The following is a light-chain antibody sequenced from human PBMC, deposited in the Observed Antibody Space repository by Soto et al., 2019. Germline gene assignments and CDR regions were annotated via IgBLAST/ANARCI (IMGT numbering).Light chain of an antibody. CDR1: SSDVGGYNY. J-gene: IGLJ1*01. CDR3: RSYTSSSTLRV. CDR2: EVS. Sequence: QSALTQPASVPGSPGQSITISCTGTSSDVGGYNYVSWYQQHPGKAPKLMIYEVSNRPSGVSNRFSGAKSGNTASLTISGLQAEDEADYYSRSYTSSSTLRVFGTGTKLTVL. V-gene: IGLV2-14*01.